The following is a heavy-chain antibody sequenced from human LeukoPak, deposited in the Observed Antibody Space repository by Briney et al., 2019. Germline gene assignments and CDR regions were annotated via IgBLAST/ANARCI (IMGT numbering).Heavy chain of an antibody. J-gene: IGHJ5*02. D-gene: IGHD5-18*01. CDR3: AADVGYA. Sequence: SVKVSCKASGFTFTSSSVQWVRQARGQPLEWIGWIVVGSGNTHYAQKFQGKVTFTRDMSTNTAYMELSSLRSEDTAVYYCAADVGYAWGQGTLVTVSS. V-gene: IGHV1-58*01. CDR1: GFTFTSSS. CDR2: IVVGSGNT.